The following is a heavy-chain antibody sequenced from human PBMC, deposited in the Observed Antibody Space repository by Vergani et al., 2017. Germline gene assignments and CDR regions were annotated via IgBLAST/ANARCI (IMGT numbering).Heavy chain of an antibody. D-gene: IGHD2-15*01. CDR2: MNPKSGNS. Sequence: QVQLVQSGAEVKKPGASVKVSCWASGYTFIEHDIDWVRQAAGQGLEWMGWMNPKSGNSGFAQKFQGRVTMTRDTSISTAYMELNSLTSEDTAVYYCARAPGRRCSGGSCYSSFRWFDPWGQGTLVTVFS. CDR1: GYTFIEHD. CDR3: ARAPGRRCSGGSCYSSFRWFDP. J-gene: IGHJ5*02. V-gene: IGHV1-8*01.